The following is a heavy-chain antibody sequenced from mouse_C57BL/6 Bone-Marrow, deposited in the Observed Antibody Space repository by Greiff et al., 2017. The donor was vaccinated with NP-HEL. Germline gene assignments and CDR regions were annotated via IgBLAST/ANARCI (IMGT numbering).Heavy chain of an antibody. D-gene: IGHD2-5*01. CDR3: ANSNYVAWFSY. Sequence: QVQLQQSGAELVKPGASVKISCKASGYAFSSYWMNWVKQRPGQGLEWIGQIYPGDGDTNYNGKFKGKATLTADKSSSTPYMQLSSLISEDSAVYFCANSNYVAWFSYWGQETLVTVSA. CDR2: IYPGDGDT. CDR1: GYAFSSYW. J-gene: IGHJ3*01. V-gene: IGHV1-80*01.